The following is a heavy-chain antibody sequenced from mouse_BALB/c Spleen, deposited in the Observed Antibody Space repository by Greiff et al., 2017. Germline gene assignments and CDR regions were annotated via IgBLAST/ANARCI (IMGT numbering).Heavy chain of an antibody. CDR3: TRPFYDGYLWFAY. Sequence: EVQLVESGGGLVQPGGSMKLSCVASGFTFSNYWMNWVRQSPEKGLEWVAEIRLKSNNYATHYAESVKGRFTISRDDSKSSVYLQMNNLRAEDTGIYYCTRPFYDGYLWFAYWGQGTLVTVSA. D-gene: IGHD2-3*01. V-gene: IGHV6-6*02. CDR1: GFTFSNYW. J-gene: IGHJ3*01. CDR2: IRLKSNNYAT.